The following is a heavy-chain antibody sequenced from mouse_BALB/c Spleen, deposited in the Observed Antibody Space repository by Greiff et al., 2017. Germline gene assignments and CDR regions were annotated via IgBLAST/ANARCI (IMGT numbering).Heavy chain of an antibody. CDR3: TRVITFAY. CDR1: GYTFTSYY. J-gene: IGHJ3*01. D-gene: IGHD2-4*01. V-gene: IGHV1S81*02. Sequence: QVTLKESGAELVKPGASVKLSCKASGYTFTSYYMYWVKQRPGQGLEWIGEINPSNGGTNFNEKFKSKATLTVDKSSSTAYMQLSSLTSEDSAVYYCTRVITFAYWGQGTLVTVSA. CDR2: INPSNGGT.